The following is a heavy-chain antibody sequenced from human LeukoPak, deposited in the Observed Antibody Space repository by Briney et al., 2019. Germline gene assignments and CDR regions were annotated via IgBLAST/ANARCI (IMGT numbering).Heavy chain of an antibody. CDR3: ARYYCSSTSCYAPSGY. Sequence: GGSLRLSCAASGFTFSSYSMNWVPRAPGKGLEWVSYISSSSSTIYYADSAKGRFTISRDNAKNSLYLQMNSLRDEDTAVYYCARYYCSSTSCYAPSGYWGQGTLVTVSS. J-gene: IGHJ4*02. V-gene: IGHV3-48*02. CDR1: GFTFSSYS. D-gene: IGHD2-2*01. CDR2: ISSSSSTI.